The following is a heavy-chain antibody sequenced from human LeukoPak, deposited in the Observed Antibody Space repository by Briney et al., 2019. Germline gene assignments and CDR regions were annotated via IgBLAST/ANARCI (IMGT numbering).Heavy chain of an antibody. CDR1: GFTFSDYY. D-gene: IGHD6-19*01. CDR3: AGYSSGWFGAFHI. CDR2: ISSSGGTI. V-gene: IGHV3-11*04. J-gene: IGHJ3*02. Sequence: GGSLRLSCAASGFTFSDYYMNWIRQAPGEGLEWLSYISSSGGTIYYADSVKGRFTISRDNAKNSLYLQMNSLRAEDTAVYYCAGYSSGWFGAFHIWGQGTMVTVSS.